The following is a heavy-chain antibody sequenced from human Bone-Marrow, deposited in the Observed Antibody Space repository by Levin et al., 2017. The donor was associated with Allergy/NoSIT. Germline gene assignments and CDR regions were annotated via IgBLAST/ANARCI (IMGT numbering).Heavy chain of an antibody. CDR1: GFTVSSNY. CDR2: IYSGGST. V-gene: IGHV3-53*01. J-gene: IGHJ4*02. Sequence: QSGGSLRLSCAASGFTVSSNYMSWVRQAPGKGLEWVSVIYSGGSTYYADSVKGRFTISRDNSKNTLYLQMNSLRAEDTAVYYCARVSSGWYEFDYWGQGTLVTVSS. D-gene: IGHD6-19*01. CDR3: ARVSSGWYEFDY.